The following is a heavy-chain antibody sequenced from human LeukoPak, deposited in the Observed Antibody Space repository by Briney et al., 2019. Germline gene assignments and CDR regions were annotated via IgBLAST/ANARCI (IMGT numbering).Heavy chain of an antibody. D-gene: IGHD3-3*01. CDR1: GGSISSGGYY. Sequence: PSQTLSLTCTVSGGSISSGGYYWSWIRQHPGKGLEWIGYIYYSGSTYYNPSLKSRVTISVDTSKNQFSLKLSSVTAADTAVYYCARARPVVEWFVRFDAYYFDYWGQGTLVTVSS. CDR2: IYYSGST. J-gene: IGHJ4*02. CDR3: ARARPVVEWFVRFDAYYFDY. V-gene: IGHV4-31*03.